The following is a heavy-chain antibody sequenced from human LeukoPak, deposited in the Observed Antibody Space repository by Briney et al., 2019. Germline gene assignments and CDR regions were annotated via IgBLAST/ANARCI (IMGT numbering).Heavy chain of an antibody. CDR3: ARGGYYYDSSGYYKPFDY. CDR1: GFTFSSYG. D-gene: IGHD3-22*01. J-gene: IGHJ4*02. V-gene: IGHV3-33*01. CDR2: IWYDGSNK. Sequence: GGSLRLSCAASGFTFSSYGMHWVRQAPGKGLEWVAVIWYDGSNKYYADSVKGRFTISRDNSKNTLYLQMNSLRAEDTAVYYCARGGYYYDSSGYYKPFDYWGQGTLVTVSS.